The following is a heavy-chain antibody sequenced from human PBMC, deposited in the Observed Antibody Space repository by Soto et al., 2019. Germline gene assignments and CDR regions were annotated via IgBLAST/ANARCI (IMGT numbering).Heavy chain of an antibody. CDR1: GFNLSSYG. Sequence: QVQLVESGGGVVQPGRSLRLSCVASGFNLSSYGMHWVRQAPGKGLEWVATIWYDGNTKYYVDTVKGRFTISRDDSKNKLSLAMNRLRGDDTGVYYWGRENWGKGGRGFDFWGQGTMVTVSS. CDR3: GRENWGKGGRGFDF. J-gene: IGHJ3*01. CDR2: IWYDGNTK. D-gene: IGHD3-16*01. V-gene: IGHV3-33*01.